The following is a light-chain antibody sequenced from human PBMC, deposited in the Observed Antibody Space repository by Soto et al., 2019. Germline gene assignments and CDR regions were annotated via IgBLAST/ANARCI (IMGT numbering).Light chain of an antibody. CDR2: ATS. Sequence: EMVSTPSPATLSLSPGARATLSCGASQALRSSYLAWYQQNPGLAPRLLIYATSSRPTGIPDRFSGGGSGTDFTLTINKLEPEDFAVFYCHQYGSSPQTFGQGTKVDIK. V-gene: IGKV3D-20*01. J-gene: IGKJ1*01. CDR3: HQYGSSPQT. CDR1: QALRSSY.